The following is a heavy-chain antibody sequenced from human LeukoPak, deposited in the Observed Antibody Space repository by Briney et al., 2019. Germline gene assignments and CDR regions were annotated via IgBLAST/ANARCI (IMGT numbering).Heavy chain of an antibody. J-gene: IGHJ4*02. CDR3: AKENFGAARRDHDY. Sequence: GGSLRLSCAASGFSFSSHALSWVRQAPGKGPEWVSAISESGRYTYYADSVKGRFTISRDNSKTTLYLQMNSLRAEDTAIYYCAKENFGAARRDHDYWGQGTLVTVSS. D-gene: IGHD3-3*01. CDR1: GFSFSSHA. V-gene: IGHV3-23*01. CDR2: ISESGRYT.